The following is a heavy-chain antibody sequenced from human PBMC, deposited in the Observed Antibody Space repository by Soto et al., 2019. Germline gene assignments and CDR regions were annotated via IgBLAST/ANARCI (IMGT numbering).Heavy chain of an antibody. CDR1: GLTFRSYW. D-gene: IGHD2-21*01. V-gene: IGHV3-74*03. J-gene: IGHJ4*02. CDR2: INTDGSVA. CDR3: VRDMQLWRLDS. Sequence: EVQLVESGGGLVQPGESLRLSCAASGLTFRSYWMHCVRHAPGKGLVWVSRINTDGSVAMYVDSVKGRFTISRDNAKNTLYLHMNSLRAEDTAVYYCVRDMQLWRLDSWGKGTLVTVSS.